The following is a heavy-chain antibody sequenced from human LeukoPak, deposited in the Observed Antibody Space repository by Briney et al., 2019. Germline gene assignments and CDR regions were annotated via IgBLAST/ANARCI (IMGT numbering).Heavy chain of an antibody. CDR2: IYYSGDT. CDR3: ARKDGDY. J-gene: IGHJ4*02. V-gene: IGHV4-59*12. Sequence: KTSETLSLTCTVSRGSISGYSWSWIRQSPGGGLEWIGYIYYSGDTAYNPSLRSRVTLSLDTSRNQFSLKLSTVTAADTAVYYCARKDGDYWGQGTLVTVSS. CDR1: RGSISGYS.